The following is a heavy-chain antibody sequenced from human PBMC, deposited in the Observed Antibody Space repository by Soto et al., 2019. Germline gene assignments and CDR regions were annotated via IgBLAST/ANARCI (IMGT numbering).Heavy chain of an antibody. D-gene: IGHD3-3*01. CDR1: GFSLSTSGVG. CDR2: IYWNDDK. V-gene: IGHV2-5*01. J-gene: IGHJ5*02. Sequence: SGPTLVNPTQTLTLTCTFSGFSLSTSGVGVGWIRQPPGKALEWLALIYWNDDKRYSPSLKSRLTITKDTSKNQVVLTMTNMDPVDTATYYCAPSQYDFWSGSRPTYNWFDPWGQGTLVTVSS. CDR3: APSQYDFWSGSRPTYNWFDP.